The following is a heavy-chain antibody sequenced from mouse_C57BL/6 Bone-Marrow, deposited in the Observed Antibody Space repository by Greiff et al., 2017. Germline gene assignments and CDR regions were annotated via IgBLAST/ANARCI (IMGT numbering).Heavy chain of an antibody. CDR2: IHPNSGST. J-gene: IGHJ2*01. D-gene: IGHD2-5*01. Sequence: QVQLQQPGAELVKPGASVKLSCKASGYTFTSYWMHWVKQRPGQGLEWIGMIHPNSGSTNYNEKFKGKATLTVDKSSSTAYMQLSSLTSEDSAVYYFARVGYSNFYFDYWGQGTTLTVSS. V-gene: IGHV1-64*01. CDR1: GYTFTSYW. CDR3: ARVGYSNFYFDY.